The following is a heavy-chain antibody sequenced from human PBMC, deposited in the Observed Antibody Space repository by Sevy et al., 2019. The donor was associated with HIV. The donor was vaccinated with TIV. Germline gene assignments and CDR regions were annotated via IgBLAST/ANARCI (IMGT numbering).Heavy chain of an antibody. D-gene: IGHD3-3*01. V-gene: IGHV4-28*06. J-gene: IGHJ2*01. CDR2: IYYSGST. CDR1: GGSISSSNW. CDR3: ARTIVPAATYDFWSGYYTPYWYFDL. Sequence: SETLSLTCTVSGGSISSSNWWGWIRQPPGKGLEWIGYIYYSGSTNYNTSLKSRVTMSVDTSKNQFSLKLSSVTALDTAVYYCARTIVPAATYDFWSGYYTPYWYFDLWGRGTLVTVSS.